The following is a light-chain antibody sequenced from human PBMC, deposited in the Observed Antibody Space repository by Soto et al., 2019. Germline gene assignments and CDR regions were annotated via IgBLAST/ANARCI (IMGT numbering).Light chain of an antibody. CDR3: QVWDSRTGDG. CDR2: RDT. V-gene: IGLV3-9*01. CDR1: NIGIKN. Sequence: SYELTQPLSVSVALGQTARITCGGNNIGIKNVHWYQQKPGQAPVLVIYRDTNRPSGIPERFSGSNSGNTATLTITRAQAGDEADYYCQVWDSRTGDGFGTGTKLTV. J-gene: IGLJ1*01.